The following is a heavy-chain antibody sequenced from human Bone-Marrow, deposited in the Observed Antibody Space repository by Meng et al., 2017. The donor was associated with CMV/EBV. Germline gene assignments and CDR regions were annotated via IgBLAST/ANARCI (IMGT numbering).Heavy chain of an antibody. J-gene: IGHJ5*02. CDR2: ISYDGSNK. V-gene: IGHV3-30-3*01. CDR3: ARSHVAGYSSAS. CDR1: GFTLSTFN. Sequence: GGSLRLSCAASGFTLSTFNMDWVRQAPGKGLEWVAVISYDGSNKYYADSVKGRFTISRDNSKNTLYLQMNSLRAEDTAVYYCARSHVAGYSSASWGQGTRVTGYS. D-gene: IGHD6-19*01.